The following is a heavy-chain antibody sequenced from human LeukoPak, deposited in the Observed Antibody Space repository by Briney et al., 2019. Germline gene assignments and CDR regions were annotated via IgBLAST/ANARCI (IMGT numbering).Heavy chain of an antibody. CDR3: TKVVTGYCSSTSCPFDS. CDR2: IGNDGSNK. J-gene: IGHJ4*02. Sequence: GGSLSLSCAASGFTFISFGRVWFRQAPAKGLGWVAYIGNDGSNKNYADSVKGRFTISRDNSKNTLYLQMSSLRAEDTAVYYCTKVVTGYCSSTSCPFDSWGQGTLVTVSS. V-gene: IGHV3-30*02. CDR1: GFTFISFG. D-gene: IGHD2-2*01.